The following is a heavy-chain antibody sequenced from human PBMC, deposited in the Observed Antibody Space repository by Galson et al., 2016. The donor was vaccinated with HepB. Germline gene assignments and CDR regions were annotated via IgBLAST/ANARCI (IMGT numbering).Heavy chain of an antibody. J-gene: IGHJ4*02. CDR3: AKARDGLRYFDWYYFDY. CDR2: LSGSGGST. Sequence: SLRLSCAVSGFTFSSYAMSWVRQAPGKGLEWVSSLSGSGGSTFYADSVKGRFTISRDNSKNTLYLQMNSLRAEDTAVYYCAKARDGLRYFDWYYFDYWGQGTLVTVSS. V-gene: IGHV3-23*01. CDR1: GFTFSSYA. D-gene: IGHD3-9*01.